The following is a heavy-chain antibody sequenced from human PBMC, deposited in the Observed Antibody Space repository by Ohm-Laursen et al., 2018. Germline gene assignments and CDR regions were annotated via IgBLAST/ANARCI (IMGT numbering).Heavy chain of an antibody. V-gene: IGHV1-8*01. Sequence: SVKVSCKASGYTFTSYDINWVRQATGQGLGWMGWMNPNSGNTGYAQKFQGRVTMTRNTSISTAYMELSSLRSEDTAVYYCARVPFWYYGMDVWGQGTTVTVSS. CDR1: GYTFTSYD. CDR2: MNPNSGNT. CDR3: ARVPFWYYGMDV. J-gene: IGHJ6*02.